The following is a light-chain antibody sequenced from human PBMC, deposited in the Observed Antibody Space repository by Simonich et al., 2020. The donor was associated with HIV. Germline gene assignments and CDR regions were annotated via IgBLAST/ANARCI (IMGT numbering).Light chain of an antibody. CDR3: QSYDSSLSGWV. V-gene: IGLV1-40*01. J-gene: IGLJ3*02. CDR1: SSNIGAGYD. Sequence: QSVLTQPPSVSGAPGQRVNISCTGSSSNIGAGYDVHWYQQLPETAPKLLLYGNSNRPSGVPYRFSGSRSGTSASLAITGHQAEDEADYYCQSYDSSLSGWVFGGGTKLTVL. CDR2: GNS.